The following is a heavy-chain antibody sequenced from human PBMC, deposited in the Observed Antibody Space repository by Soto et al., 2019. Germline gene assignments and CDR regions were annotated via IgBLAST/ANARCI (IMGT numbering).Heavy chain of an antibody. V-gene: IGHV4-59*01. Sequence: SETLSLTCTVSGGSIISYYWSWIRQPPGKGLEWIGYIYYSGSTNYNPSLKSRVTISVDTSKNQFSLKLSSVTAADTAVYYCARGYYDFWSGYKMAFDPWGQGTLVTVSS. D-gene: IGHD3-3*01. J-gene: IGHJ5*02. CDR3: ARGYYDFWSGYKMAFDP. CDR2: IYYSGST. CDR1: GGSIISYY.